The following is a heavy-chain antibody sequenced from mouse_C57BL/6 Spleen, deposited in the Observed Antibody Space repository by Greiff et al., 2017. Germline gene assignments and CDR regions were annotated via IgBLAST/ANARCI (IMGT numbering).Heavy chain of an antibody. D-gene: IGHD2-14*01. J-gene: IGHJ2*01. CDR1: GFTFSDYY. V-gene: IGHV5-16*01. Sequence: EVHLVESEGGLVQPGSSMKLSCTASGFTFSDYYMAWVRQVPEKGLEWVANINYDGSSTYYLDSLKSRFIISRDNAKNILYLQMSSLKSEDTATYYCARDIGNFYYFDYWGQGTTLTVSS. CDR2: INYDGSST. CDR3: ARDIGNFYYFDY.